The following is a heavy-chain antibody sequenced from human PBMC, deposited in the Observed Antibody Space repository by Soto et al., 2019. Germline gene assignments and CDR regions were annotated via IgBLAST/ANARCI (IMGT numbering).Heavy chain of an antibody. Sequence: PGGSLRLSCSASGFNFTNHVINWVRQAPGKSLEWVSSISNSDDVGFYADPVRGRFIVSRDTSTNTIYLQMNYLRVEDTAVHYCAKTVGATKLEDYWGQGTLVTVSS. CDR3: AKTVGATKLEDY. J-gene: IGHJ4*02. CDR2: ISNSDDVG. CDR1: GFNFTNHV. V-gene: IGHV3-23*01. D-gene: IGHD1-26*01.